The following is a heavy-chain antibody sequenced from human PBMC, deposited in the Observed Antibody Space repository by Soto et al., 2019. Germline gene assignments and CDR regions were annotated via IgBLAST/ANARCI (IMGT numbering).Heavy chain of an antibody. Sequence: HPGGSLRLSCAASGFTFSSYGMHWVRQAPGKGLEWVAVIWYDGSNKYYAEYVKGRFTISRDNSKNTLYLQMNSLRAEDTAVYYCARDYTMIVVVPGYWGQGTLVTVSS. CDR2: IWYDGSNK. CDR3: ARDYTMIVVVPGY. J-gene: IGHJ4*02. CDR1: GFTFSSYG. D-gene: IGHD3-22*01. V-gene: IGHV3-33*01.